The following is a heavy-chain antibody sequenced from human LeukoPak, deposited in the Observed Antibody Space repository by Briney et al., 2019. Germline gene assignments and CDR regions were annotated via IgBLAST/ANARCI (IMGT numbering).Heavy chain of an antibody. CDR3: ASDEGVYYFDY. CDR2: IYYSGST. D-gene: IGHD2-8*01. J-gene: IGHJ4*02. Sequence: SETLSLTCTVSGGSISSSSYYWGWIRQPPGKGLEWIGYIYYSGSTNYNPPLKNRVTISVDTSKNQFSLKLSSVTAADTAVYYCASDEGVYYFDYWGQGTLVTVSS. CDR1: GGSISSSSYY. V-gene: IGHV4-61*05.